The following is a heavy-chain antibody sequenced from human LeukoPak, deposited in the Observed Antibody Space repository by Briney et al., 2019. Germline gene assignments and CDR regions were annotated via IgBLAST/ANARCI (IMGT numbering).Heavy chain of an antibody. CDR2: ISSNGGST. CDR1: GFTFSSYA. Sequence: GGSLRLSCAASGFTFSSYAMHWVRQAPGKGLEYVSAISSNGGSTYYANSVKGRFTISRDNSKNTLYLQMGSLRAEDMAVYYCARSWSGSYYYYMDVWGKGTTVTISS. J-gene: IGHJ6*03. V-gene: IGHV3-64*01. CDR3: ARSWSGSYYYYMDV. D-gene: IGHD3-10*01.